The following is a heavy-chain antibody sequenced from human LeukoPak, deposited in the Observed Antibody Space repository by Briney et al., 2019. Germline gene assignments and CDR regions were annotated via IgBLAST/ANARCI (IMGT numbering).Heavy chain of an antibody. CDR2: ISYDAKSS. V-gene: IGHV3-30*03. J-gene: IGHJ6*03. CDR3: ARGRTHYYGSGSYYTQDYMDV. D-gene: IGHD3-10*01. Sequence: TGGSLRLSCVTSGLTFSSYGMHWVRQVPGKGLEWVAVISYDAKSSYHVDSVKGRFTISRDNSKNTLYLQMNSLRAEDTAVYYCARGRTHYYGSGSYYTQDYMDVWGKGTTVTVSS. CDR1: GLTFSSYG.